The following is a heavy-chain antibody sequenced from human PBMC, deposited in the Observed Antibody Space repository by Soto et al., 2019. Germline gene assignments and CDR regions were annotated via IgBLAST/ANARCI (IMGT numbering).Heavy chain of an antibody. J-gene: IGHJ4*02. CDR1: GYTFTTYG. D-gene: IGHD3-10*01. CDR2: ISAHNGNT. Sequence: QVHLVQSGAEVKKPGASVKVSCKGSGYTFTTYGITWVRQAPGQGLEWMGWISAHNGNTNYAQKLQGRVTVTRDTSASTAYRELRSLRSDDTAVYYCARGRYGGYWGQGALVTVSS. CDR3: ARGRYGGY. V-gene: IGHV1-18*01.